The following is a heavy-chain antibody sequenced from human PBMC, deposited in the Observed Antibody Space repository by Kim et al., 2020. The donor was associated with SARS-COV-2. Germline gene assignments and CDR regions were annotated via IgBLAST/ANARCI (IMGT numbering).Heavy chain of an antibody. CDR3: AIPEGYYDTMDV. Sequence: YYADSVKGRFTISRDNSKNTLYLQMNSLRAEDTAVYYWAIPEGYYDTMDVWGQGTTVTVSS. D-gene: IGHD3-22*01. J-gene: IGHJ6*02. V-gene: IGHV3-66*01.